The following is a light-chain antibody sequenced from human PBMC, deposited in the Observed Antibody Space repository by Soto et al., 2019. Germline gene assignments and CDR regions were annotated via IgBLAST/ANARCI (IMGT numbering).Light chain of an antibody. CDR3: QQYGNAPYS. J-gene: IGKJ2*03. V-gene: IGKV3-20*01. CDR1: QSVNRGF. Sequence: IVLTQSPGILSLSPGERATLSCRASQSVNRGFLAWYQQKPGHVPKLLIYGASSRATGIPDRFSASGSGTDFTLIISRLEPEDFAVYFCQQYGNAPYSFGQGTKLEIK. CDR2: GAS.